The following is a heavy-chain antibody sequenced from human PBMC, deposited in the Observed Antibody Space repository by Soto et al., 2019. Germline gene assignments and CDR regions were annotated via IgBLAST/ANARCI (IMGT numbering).Heavy chain of an antibody. V-gene: IGHV4-31*03. D-gene: IGHD3-10*01. CDR2: IYYTGST. CDR1: GASISSGNYY. Sequence: QVQLQESGPGLVKPSQTLSLPCSVSGASISSGNYYWSWIRQHPGKGLEWIGYIYYTGSTYYNPSLRSRITISEDMSKNHFSLRLSSVTAADTAVYYCARGREEAGGPFDYWGQGTLVTVSS. J-gene: IGHJ4*02. CDR3: ARGREEAGGPFDY.